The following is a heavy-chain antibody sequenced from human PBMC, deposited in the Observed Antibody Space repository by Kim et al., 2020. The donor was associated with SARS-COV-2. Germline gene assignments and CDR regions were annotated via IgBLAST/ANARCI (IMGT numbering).Heavy chain of an antibody. V-gene: IGHV4-34*01. D-gene: IGHD3-22*01. CDR3: ARDYYDSSGYYGAYYYYYGMDV. Sequence: SETLSLTCAVYGGSFSGYYWSWIRQPPGKGLEWIGEINHSGSTNYNPSLKSRVTISVDTSKNQFSLKLSSVTAADTAVYYCARDYYDSSGYYGAYYYYYGMDVWGQGTTVTVSS. CDR1: GGSFSGYY. J-gene: IGHJ6*02. CDR2: INHSGST.